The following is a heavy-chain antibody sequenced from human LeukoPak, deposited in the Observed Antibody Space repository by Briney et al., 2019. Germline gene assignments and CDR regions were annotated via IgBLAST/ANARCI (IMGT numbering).Heavy chain of an antibody. Sequence: PSETLFLTCAVYGGSFSGYYWSWIRQPPGKGLEWIGEINHSGSTNYNPSLKSRVTISVDTSKNQFSLKLSSVTAADTAVYYCARGMDIVVVVAATPFDYWGQGTLVTVSS. CDR3: ARGMDIVVVVAATPFDY. D-gene: IGHD2-15*01. CDR2: INHSGST. J-gene: IGHJ4*02. V-gene: IGHV4-34*01. CDR1: GGSFSGYY.